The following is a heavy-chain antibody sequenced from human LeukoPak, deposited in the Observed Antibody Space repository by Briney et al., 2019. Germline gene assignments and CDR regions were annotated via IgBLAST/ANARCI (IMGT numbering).Heavy chain of an antibody. Sequence: GGSLRLSCAASGFTFSSYWMHWVRQAPGKGLVWVSRINSDGSSTSYADSVKGRFTISRDNAKNTLYLQMNSLRAEDTAVYYCARDSYYYDSSGYYGYWGQGTLVTVSS. CDR1: GFTFSSYW. CDR2: INSDGSST. J-gene: IGHJ4*02. D-gene: IGHD3-22*01. CDR3: ARDSYYYDSSGYYGY. V-gene: IGHV3-74*01.